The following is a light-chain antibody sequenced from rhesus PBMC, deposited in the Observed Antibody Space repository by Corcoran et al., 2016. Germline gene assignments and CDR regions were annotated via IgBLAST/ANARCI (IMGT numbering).Light chain of an antibody. J-gene: IGKJ1*01. CDR2: SGN. V-gene: IGKV1-32*01. Sequence: IQMTQSPSSLAASVGDRVTITCRASQAINSYLNWFPQKPGRDPKHLIYSGNRLESGVPSRFSGRVAGTECTLTISSLQPEDFATYYCQQYNTVPRTFGQGTTVDIK. CDR3: QQYNTVPRT. CDR1: QAINSY.